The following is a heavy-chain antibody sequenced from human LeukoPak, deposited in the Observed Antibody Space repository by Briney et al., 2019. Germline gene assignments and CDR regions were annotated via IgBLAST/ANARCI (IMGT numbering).Heavy chain of an antibody. Sequence: GRSLRLSCAASGFTFSSYGMHWVRQAPGKGLEWVAVISYDGSNKYYADSVKGRFTISRDNSKNTLYLQMNSLRAEDTAVYYCARIVDTASNDAFDIWGQGTMVTVSS. D-gene: IGHD5-18*01. CDR2: ISYDGSNK. J-gene: IGHJ3*02. V-gene: IGHV3-30*03. CDR3: ARIVDTASNDAFDI. CDR1: GFTFSSYG.